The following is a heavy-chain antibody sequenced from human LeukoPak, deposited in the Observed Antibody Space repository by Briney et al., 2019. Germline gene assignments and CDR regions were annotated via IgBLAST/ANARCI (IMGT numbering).Heavy chain of an antibody. V-gene: IGHV1-58*02. CDR1: GFTFTSSA. Sequence: GASVKVSCKASGFTFTSSAMQWVRQARGQRLEWIGWIVVGSGNTNYAQKFQERVTITRDMSTSAAYMELSSLRSEDTAVYYCARHSGDHGSGSFPDFDPWGQGTLVTVSS. J-gene: IGHJ5*02. D-gene: IGHD3-10*01. CDR2: IVVGSGNT. CDR3: ARHSGDHGSGSFPDFDP.